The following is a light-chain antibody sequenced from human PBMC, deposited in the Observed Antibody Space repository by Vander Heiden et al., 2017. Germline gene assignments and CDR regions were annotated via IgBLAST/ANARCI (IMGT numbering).Light chain of an antibody. J-gene: IGKJ1*01. CDR1: ESVNMW. Sequence: DIQMTQSPSTLSASVGDTVTITCRASESVNMWLAWYQQQPGKAPNVLFHKATTLKSGVPSRFSGSGFGTEFTLTISSLEPDDFATYYCQQYRTDWTFGQGTKVEI. V-gene: IGKV1-5*03. CDR3: QQYRTDWT. CDR2: KAT.